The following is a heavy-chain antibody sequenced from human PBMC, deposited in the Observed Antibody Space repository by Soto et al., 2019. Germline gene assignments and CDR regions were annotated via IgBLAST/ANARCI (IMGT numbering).Heavy chain of an antibody. D-gene: IGHD1-1*01. J-gene: IGHJ6*02. V-gene: IGHV4-31*03. Sequence: QVQLQESGPGLAKPAQTLSLTSTVSGVSISSGGYYWSWIREHPGEDLERIGCIYYSRSTYYNPSLKSRVTISVDTSKNQFSLKLSSVTAADTAVYYCAREEHKQLERRVGGMDVWGQGTTVTVSS. CDR3: AREEHKQLERRVGGMDV. CDR1: GVSISSGGYY. CDR2: IYYSRST.